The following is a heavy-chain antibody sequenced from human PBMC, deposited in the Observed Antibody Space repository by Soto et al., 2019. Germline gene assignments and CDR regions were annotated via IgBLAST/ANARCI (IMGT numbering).Heavy chain of an antibody. CDR2: ISYDGSNK. V-gene: IGHV3-30*18. J-gene: IGHJ6*02. D-gene: IGHD5-18*01. Sequence: SLRLSCAASGFTFSSYGMHWVRQAPGKGLEWVAVISYDGSNKYYADSVKGRFTISRDNSKNTLYLQMNSLRAEDTAVYYCAKSFFDRTAPTAMQSYGMDVWGQGTTVTVSS. CDR3: AKSFFDRTAPTAMQSYGMDV. CDR1: GFTFSSYG.